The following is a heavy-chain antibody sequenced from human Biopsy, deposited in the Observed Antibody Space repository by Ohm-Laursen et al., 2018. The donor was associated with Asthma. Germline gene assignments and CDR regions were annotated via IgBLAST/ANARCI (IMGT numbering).Heavy chain of an antibody. D-gene: IGHD4-17*01. V-gene: IGHV1-69*13. CDR2: IIPIFGTA. CDR3: ARGGYYGDRRHHNGLDV. J-gene: IGHJ6*02. Sequence: SVKVSCKVSGGTFSSYAISWVRQAPGQGLEWMGGIIPIFGTANYAQKFQGRVTITADESTSTAYMELTSLRKEDAAVYYCARGGYYGDRRHHNGLDVWGQGTTVTVSS. CDR1: GGTFSSYA.